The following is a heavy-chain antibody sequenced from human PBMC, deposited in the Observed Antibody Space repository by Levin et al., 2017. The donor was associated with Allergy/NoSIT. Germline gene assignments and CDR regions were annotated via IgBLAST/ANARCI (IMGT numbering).Heavy chain of an antibody. J-gene: IGHJ4*02. D-gene: IGHD1-26*01. CDR2: FDPEDGET. V-gene: IGHV1-24*01. Sequence: GGSLRLSCKVSGYTLTELSMHWVRQAPGKGLEWMGGFDPEDGETIYAQKFQGRVTMTEDTSTDTAYMELSSLRSEDTAVYYCATSTEGSRYSGRGGFDYWGQGTLVTVSS. CDR3: ATSTEGSRYSGRGGFDY. CDR1: GYTLTELS.